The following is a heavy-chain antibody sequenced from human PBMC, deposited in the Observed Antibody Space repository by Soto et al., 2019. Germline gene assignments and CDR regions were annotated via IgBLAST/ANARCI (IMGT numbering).Heavy chain of an antibody. J-gene: IGHJ4*02. Sequence: QVQLVESGGGVVQPGRSLRLSCAVSGFTFSSYAMHWVRQAPGKGLEWVAVISYDGSNKYYADSVKGRFTISRDNSKNTLYMQMNSMKAEDTSVYYCARDYGTYYFDYWGQGTLVTVSS. CDR2: ISYDGSNK. CDR1: GFTFSSYA. D-gene: IGHD1-26*01. V-gene: IGHV3-30-3*01. CDR3: ARDYGTYYFDY.